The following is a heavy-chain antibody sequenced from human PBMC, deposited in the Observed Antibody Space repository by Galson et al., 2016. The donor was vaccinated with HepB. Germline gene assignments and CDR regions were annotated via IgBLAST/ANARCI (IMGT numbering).Heavy chain of an antibody. CDR3: ARDPLLWGHWIDP. CDR2: INSDGSTT. V-gene: IGHV3-74*01. CDR1: GFTFSSYW. Sequence: SLRLSCAASGFTFSSYWMHWVRQSPEEGLVWVSHINSDGSTTAYAASVKGRFTISRDNAKKTLYLQMNSLRVEDTAVYYCARDPLLWGHWIDPWGQGTLVTVSS. D-gene: IGHD3-10*01. J-gene: IGHJ5*02.